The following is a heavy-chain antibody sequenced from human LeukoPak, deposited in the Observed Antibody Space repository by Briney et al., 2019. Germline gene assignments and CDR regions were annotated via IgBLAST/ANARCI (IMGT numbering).Heavy chain of an antibody. D-gene: IGHD3-22*01. CDR2: IYHSGST. Sequence: PSETLSLTCTVSGYSISSGYYWGWIRQPPGQGLEWIGSIYHSGSTYYNPSLKSRVTISVDTSKNQFSLKLSSVTAADTAVYYCARNPPPSDSSGYYYVPDAFDIWGQGTMVTVSS. V-gene: IGHV4-38-2*02. J-gene: IGHJ3*02. CDR1: GYSISSGYY. CDR3: ARNPPPSDSSGYYYVPDAFDI.